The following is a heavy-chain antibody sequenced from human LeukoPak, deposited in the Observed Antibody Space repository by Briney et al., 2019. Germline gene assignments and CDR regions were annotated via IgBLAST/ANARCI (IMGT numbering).Heavy chain of an antibody. CDR2: ISSSGGST. V-gene: IGHV3-23*01. Sequence: GGTLRLSCGASGFTFSSYGMSWVRQAPGEGLEWVSAISSSGGSTYYADSVKGRFTFSRDNSKNTLYLQMNNLRPEDTAVFYCARGQGYESYYYMDVWGKGTTVSVSS. J-gene: IGHJ6*03. CDR1: GFTFSSYG. CDR3: ARGQGYESYYYMDV. D-gene: IGHD2-2*01.